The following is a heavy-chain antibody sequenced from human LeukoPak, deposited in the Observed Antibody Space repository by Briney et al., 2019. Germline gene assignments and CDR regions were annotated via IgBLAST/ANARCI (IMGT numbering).Heavy chain of an antibody. J-gene: IGHJ4*02. CDR1: GYTFTSYY. D-gene: IGHD6-19*01. Sequence: GASVKVSCKASGYTFTSYYMHWVRQAPGQGLEWMGIINPSGGSTSYAQKLQGRVTMTRDTSTSTVYMELSSLRSEDTAVYYCARGRDSSGWYDNAAGCWGQGTLVTVSS. CDR2: INPSGGST. V-gene: IGHV1-46*01. CDR3: ARGRDSSGWYDNAAGC.